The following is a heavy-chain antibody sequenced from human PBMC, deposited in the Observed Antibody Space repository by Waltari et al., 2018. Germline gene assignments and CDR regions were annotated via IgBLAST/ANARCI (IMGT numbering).Heavy chain of an antibody. D-gene: IGHD3-3*01. V-gene: IGHV4-39*07. CDR2: IYYSGST. CDR3: ARDGVTMFGVVIKRGYYFDY. Sequence: QLQLQESGPGLVKPSETLSLTCTVSGGSISSSSYYWGWIRQPPGKGLEWIGSIYYSGSTYYNPSLKSRVTISVDTSKNQFSLKLSSVTAADTAVYYCARDGVTMFGVVIKRGYYFDYWGQGTLVTVSS. J-gene: IGHJ4*02. CDR1: GGSISSSSYY.